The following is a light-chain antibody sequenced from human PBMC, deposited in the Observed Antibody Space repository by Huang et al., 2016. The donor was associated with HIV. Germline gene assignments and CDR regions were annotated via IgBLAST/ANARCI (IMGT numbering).Light chain of an antibody. V-gene: IGKV3-11*01. CDR1: QSVGGN. CDR3: QQRANWPPT. Sequence: EIVLTQSPATLSLSPGERATLPCRASQSVGGNLVWYQQKPGQAPRLLIYGASTRASAIPARFSGSGSGTDFTLTISSLEPEDFAVYYCQQRANWPPTFGGGTKVEIK. CDR2: GAS. J-gene: IGKJ4*01.